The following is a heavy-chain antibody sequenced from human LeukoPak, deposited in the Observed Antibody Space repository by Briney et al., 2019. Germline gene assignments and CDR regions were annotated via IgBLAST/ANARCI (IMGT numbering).Heavy chain of an antibody. Sequence: GGSLRLSCAASGFTFSSYVMSWVRQTPGKGLEWVSSISGSGGSTNYADSVTGRFTISRGNSDNTLYLQMNSLRADDTAVYYCAKDGLRFLEWYLGYFDLWGRGTLVTVSS. CDR1: GFTFSSYV. CDR2: ISGSGGST. J-gene: IGHJ2*01. V-gene: IGHV3-23*01. CDR3: AKDGLRFLEWYLGYFDL. D-gene: IGHD3-3*01.